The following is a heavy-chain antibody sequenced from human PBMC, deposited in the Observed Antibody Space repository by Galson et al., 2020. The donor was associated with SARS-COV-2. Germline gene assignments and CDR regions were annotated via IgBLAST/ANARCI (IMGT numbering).Heavy chain of an antibody. Sequence: GGSLRLSCAASGFTFSSYSMNWVRQAPGKGLAWVSSISSSSSYIYYADSVKGRFTISRDNAKNSLYLQMNSLRAEDTAVYYCARVHREGELPDAFDIWGQGTMVTVSS. V-gene: IGHV3-21*01. D-gene: IGHD1-26*01. CDR2: ISSSSSYI. CDR1: GFTFSSYS. CDR3: ARVHREGELPDAFDI. J-gene: IGHJ3*02.